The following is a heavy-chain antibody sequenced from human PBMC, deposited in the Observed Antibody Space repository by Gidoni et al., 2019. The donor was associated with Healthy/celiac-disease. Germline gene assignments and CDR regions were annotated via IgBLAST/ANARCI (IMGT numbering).Heavy chain of an antibody. J-gene: IGHJ4*02. CDR2: ISGSVGST. CDR1: GFTFSSYA. D-gene: IGHD3-10*01. CDR3: AKGSYYGSDPTDY. Sequence: EVQLLASGGGLVQPGGSLRLSCAASGFTFSSYAMSWVRQAPGKGLEWVSAISGSVGSTYYADSVKGRFTISRDNSKNTLYLQMNSLRAEDTAVYYCAKGSYYGSDPTDYWGQGTLVTVSS. V-gene: IGHV3-23*01.